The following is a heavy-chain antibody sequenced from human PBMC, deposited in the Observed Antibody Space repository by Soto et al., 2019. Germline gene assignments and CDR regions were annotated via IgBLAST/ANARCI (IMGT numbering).Heavy chain of an antibody. CDR3: ARGRGGLPYFDY. CDR1: GGSISSGGYY. J-gene: IGHJ4*02. D-gene: IGHD2-15*01. CDR2: IYYSGST. V-gene: IGHV4-31*03. Sequence: PSETLSLTCTVSGGSISSGGYYWSWIRQHPGKGLEWIGYIYYSGSTYYNPSLKSRFTISRDNSKNTLYLQMNSLRAEDTAVYYCARGRGGLPYFDYWGQGTLVTVSS.